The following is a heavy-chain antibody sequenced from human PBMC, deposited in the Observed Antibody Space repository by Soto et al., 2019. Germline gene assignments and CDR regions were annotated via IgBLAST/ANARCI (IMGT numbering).Heavy chain of an antibody. D-gene: IGHD5-18*01. CDR3: ARVRGYAFTITY. CDR2: MLYTGTT. CDR1: GGSVRGCLYY. J-gene: IGHJ4*02. V-gene: IGHV4-30-4*01. Sequence: LSLAPAVSGGSVRGCLYYRSWIRQPPGKGLESIAYMLYTGTTYYNPPVNNRVTISVDTSKNLCSLRRTAVTAADTAVYYCARVRGYAFTITYWAKGIVVTSPQ.